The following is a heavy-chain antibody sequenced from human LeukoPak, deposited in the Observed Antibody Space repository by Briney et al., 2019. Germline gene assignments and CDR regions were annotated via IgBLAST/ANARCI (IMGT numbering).Heavy chain of an antibody. Sequence: PSETLSLTCAVYGGSFSGYYWSWIRQPPGKGLEWIGEINHSGSTDYNPSLKSRVTISVDTSKNQFSLKLSSVTAADTAVYYCARARLIAARPFDYWGQGTLVTVSS. CDR2: INHSGST. V-gene: IGHV4-34*01. CDR3: ARARLIAARPFDY. D-gene: IGHD6-6*01. CDR1: GGSFSGYY. J-gene: IGHJ4*02.